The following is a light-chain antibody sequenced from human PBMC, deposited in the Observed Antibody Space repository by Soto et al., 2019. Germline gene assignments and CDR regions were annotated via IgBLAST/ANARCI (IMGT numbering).Light chain of an antibody. V-gene: IGLV1-40*01. CDR2: GNS. CDR3: QSYDSSLSGVV. J-gene: IGLJ2*01. Sequence: QSVLTQPPSVSGAPGQRVTISCTGSSSNIGAGYDVHWYQQLPGTAPILLIYGNSNRPSGVPDRFSGSKSGTSASLAITGLQAEDEADYYCQSYDSSLSGVVFGGGTKRTVL. CDR1: SSNIGAGYD.